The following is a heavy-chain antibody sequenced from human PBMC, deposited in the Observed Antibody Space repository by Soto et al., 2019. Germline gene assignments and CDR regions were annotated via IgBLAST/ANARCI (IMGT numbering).Heavy chain of an antibody. Sequence: QVQLVESGGGVVQPGRSLRLSCAASGFTFSSYGMHWVRQAPGKGLEWVAVIWYEGSNKYYADSVKGRFTISRDNSKNTLYLQMNSLRAEDTAVYYCARDPPYYYDSSDYYYYYGIDVWGQGTTVTVSS. D-gene: IGHD3-22*01. CDR3: ARDPPYYYDSSDYYYYYGIDV. J-gene: IGHJ6*02. CDR1: GFTFSSYG. CDR2: IWYEGSNK. V-gene: IGHV3-33*01.